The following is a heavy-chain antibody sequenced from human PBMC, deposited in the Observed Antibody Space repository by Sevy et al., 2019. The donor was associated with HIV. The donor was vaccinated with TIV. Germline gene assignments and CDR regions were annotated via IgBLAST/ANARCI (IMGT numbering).Heavy chain of an antibody. Sequence: GGSLRLSCAASGFTFSNYWMSWVRQAPGKGPEWVAHIKQDGSEKYYVDPVKGGFTVPRDNAKNSLYLQMNSLRDEDTAVSYCASAPYGSGSSYYFDYWGQGARVTVSS. J-gene: IGHJ4*02. D-gene: IGHD3-10*01. CDR3: ASAPYGSGSSYYFDY. CDR1: GFTFSNYW. CDR2: IKQDGSEK. V-gene: IGHV3-7*01.